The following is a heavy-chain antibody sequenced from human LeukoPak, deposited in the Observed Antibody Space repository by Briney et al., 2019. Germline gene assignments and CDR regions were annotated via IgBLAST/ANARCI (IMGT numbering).Heavy chain of an antibody. V-gene: IGHV3-7*02. J-gene: IGHJ4*02. D-gene: IGHD3-22*01. Sequence: GGSLRLSCAASGFTFSSYWMIWVRQAPGKGLEWVANIKQDGSQKNYVDSVKGRFTISRDNAKSSLYLQMNSLRAEDTAVYYCARGSSGNYFDYWGQGTLVTVSS. CDR3: ARGSSGNYFDY. CDR1: GFTFSSYW. CDR2: IKQDGSQK.